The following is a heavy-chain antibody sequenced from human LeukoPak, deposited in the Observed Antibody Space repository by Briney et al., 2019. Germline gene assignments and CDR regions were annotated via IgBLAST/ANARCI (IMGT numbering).Heavy chain of an antibody. V-gene: IGHV3-23*01. CDR3: AKDPVAAAGTFYYMAV. CDR1: GFTFSTYA. D-gene: IGHD6-25*01. CDR2: IWYNGGRT. Sequence: GGSLRLSCAASGFTFSTYAMSWVRHTPGKGLEWVAYIWYNGGRTYYTDSAKGRFTISRDNSKNTLYLEMNSLRAGDTAVYYCAKDPVAAAGTFYYMAVWGKGTTVTVSS. J-gene: IGHJ6*03.